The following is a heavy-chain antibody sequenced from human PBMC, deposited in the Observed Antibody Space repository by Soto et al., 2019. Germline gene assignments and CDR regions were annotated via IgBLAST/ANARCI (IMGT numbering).Heavy chain of an antibody. J-gene: IGHJ4*02. CDR2: IYYSGST. CDR1: GGSVTSGNYY. Sequence: SETLSLTCTVSGGSVTSGNYYWSWIRQPPGKGLEWIGHIYYSGSTNYNPSLKSRVTISVDASKNQFSLKLSSVTAADTAIYYCARGTVVTPCVDYWGQGTLVTVSS. D-gene: IGHD2-21*02. V-gene: IGHV4-61*01. CDR3: ARGTVVTPCVDY.